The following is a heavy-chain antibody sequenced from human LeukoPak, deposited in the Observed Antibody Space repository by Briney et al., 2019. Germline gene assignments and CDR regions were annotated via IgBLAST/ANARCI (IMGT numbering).Heavy chain of an antibody. D-gene: IGHD4-17*01. CDR1: GFTFDDYA. CDR2: ISWNSGSI. V-gene: IGHV3-9*01. J-gene: IGHJ5*02. Sequence: GGSLRLSCAASGFTFDDYAMHWVRQAPGKGLEWVSGISWNSGSIGYADSVKGRFTISRDNAKNSLYLQMNSLRAEDTALYYCAKGSGDYEVWFDPWDQGTLVTVSS. CDR3: AKGSGDYEVWFDP.